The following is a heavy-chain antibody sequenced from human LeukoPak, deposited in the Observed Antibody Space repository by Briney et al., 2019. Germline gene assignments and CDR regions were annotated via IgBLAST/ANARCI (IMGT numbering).Heavy chain of an antibody. CDR2: IYYSGST. CDR3: ATIITMVRGVPRDI. V-gene: IGHV4-59*01. Sequence: RPSETLSLTCTVSGGSISSYYWSWIRQPPGKGLEWIGYIYYSGSTNYNPSLKSRVTISVDTSKNQFSLKLSSVTAADTAVYYCATIITMVRGVPRDIWGQGTMVTVSS. D-gene: IGHD3-10*01. CDR1: GGSISSYY. J-gene: IGHJ3*02.